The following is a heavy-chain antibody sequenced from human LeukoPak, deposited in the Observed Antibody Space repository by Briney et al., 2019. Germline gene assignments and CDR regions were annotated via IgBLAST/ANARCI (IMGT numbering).Heavy chain of an antibody. CDR2: IKQDGCEK. CDR3: ARRFFDI. Sequence: GGSLRLSCVASGFTFSNYWMSWVRQAPGKGLEWVANIKQDGCEKHYVDSVKGRFTISRDNAKNSLYLQMNSLRPEDTAVYYCARRFFDIWGQGTMVTVSS. V-gene: IGHV3-7*01. J-gene: IGHJ3*02. CDR1: GFTFSNYW.